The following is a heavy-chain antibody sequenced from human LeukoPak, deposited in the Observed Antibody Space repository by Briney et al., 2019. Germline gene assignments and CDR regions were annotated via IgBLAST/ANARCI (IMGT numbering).Heavy chain of an antibody. D-gene: IGHD6-19*01. CDR2: ITDSGGTT. CDR3: GKVHSSGSYYFDY. CDR1: GFTFSSYA. V-gene: IGHV3-23*01. Sequence: GGSLRLSCAASGFTFSSYAMSWVRQAPGKGLEWVSGITDSGGTTYYADSVKGRFTISRDNSKNTLYLEMNSLRSEDTAVYYCGKVHSSGSYYFDYWGQGTLVTVSS. J-gene: IGHJ4*02.